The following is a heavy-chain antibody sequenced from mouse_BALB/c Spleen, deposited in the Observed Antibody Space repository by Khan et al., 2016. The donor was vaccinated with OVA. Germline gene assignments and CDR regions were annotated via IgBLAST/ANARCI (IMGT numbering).Heavy chain of an antibody. D-gene: IGHD1-3*01. Sequence: EVQLQESGPSLVKPSQTLSLICSVTGDSITSGYRNWIRKFSGNKLEFMGYMIYSGHTYYNQSLKSRISITRHTSKNQYYLQLNSVTTEDTSTYYCASSTYNYAFLYWGRGTLVSVSA. CDR3: ASSTYNYAFLY. V-gene: IGHV3-8*02. CDR1: GDSITSGY. J-gene: IGHJ3*01. CDR2: MIYSGHT.